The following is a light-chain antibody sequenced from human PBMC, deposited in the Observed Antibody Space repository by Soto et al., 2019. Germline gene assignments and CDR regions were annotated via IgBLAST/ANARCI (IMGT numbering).Light chain of an antibody. V-gene: IGKV3-11*01. CDR3: QQRSNWPAT. Sequence: EIGFTQSPATLSFSPGERATLSRRASQSVSSYLAWHQQKPGQAPRLLIYDASNRATGIPARFSGSGSGTDFTLTISSLEPEDFAVYYCQQRSNWPATFGQGTRLEIK. CDR2: DAS. CDR1: QSVSSY. J-gene: IGKJ5*01.